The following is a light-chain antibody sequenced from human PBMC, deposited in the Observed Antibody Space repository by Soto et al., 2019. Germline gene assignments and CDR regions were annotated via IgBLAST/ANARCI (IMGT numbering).Light chain of an antibody. V-gene: IGKV3-20*01. Sequence: EIVLTQSPGTLSLSAGERATLSCRASQTISSNYLAWYHQKPGQAPRLLIFGASYRATGIPDRFSGSGSGTVFTLTIGRLEPEDFAVYYCQQYRSSPPEFSFGPGTKVDIK. CDR2: GAS. CDR3: QQYRSSPPEFS. CDR1: QTISSNY. J-gene: IGKJ3*01.